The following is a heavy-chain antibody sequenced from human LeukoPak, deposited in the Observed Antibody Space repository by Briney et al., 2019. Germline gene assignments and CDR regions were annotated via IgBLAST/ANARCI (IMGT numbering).Heavy chain of an antibody. J-gene: IGHJ4*02. CDR1: GFTVSSNY. D-gene: IGHD3-9*01. Sequence: GGSLRLSCAASGFTVSSNYMSWVRQAPGKGLEWGSVIYIGGSTYYADSVKRRFTISRDNSKNTLYLRMNSLRAEDTAVYYCARDEPAFDILTGYLNRWRQETVVSVSS. V-gene: IGHV3-66*01. CDR3: ARDEPAFDILTGYLNR. CDR2: IYIGGST.